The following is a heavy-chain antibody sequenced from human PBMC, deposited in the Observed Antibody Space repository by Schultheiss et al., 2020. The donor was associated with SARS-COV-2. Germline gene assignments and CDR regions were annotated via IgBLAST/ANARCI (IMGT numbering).Heavy chain of an antibody. Sequence: GGSLRLSCAASGFTFSSYAMSWVRQAPGKGLEWVSYISSSGSTIYYADSVKGRFTISRDNAKNTLYLQMNSLRAEDTAVYYCARVGSNVVVPAAPYYYGMDVWGQGTTVTVSS. CDR2: ISSSGSTI. J-gene: IGHJ6*02. CDR1: GFTFSSYA. D-gene: IGHD2-2*01. CDR3: ARVGSNVVVPAAPYYYGMDV. V-gene: IGHV3-48*04.